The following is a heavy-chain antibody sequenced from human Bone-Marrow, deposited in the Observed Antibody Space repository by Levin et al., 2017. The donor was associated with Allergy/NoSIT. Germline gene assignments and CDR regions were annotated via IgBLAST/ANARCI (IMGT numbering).Heavy chain of an antibody. Sequence: GGSLRLSCAASGFTFSSYWMHWVRQAPGKGLVWVSRINPDGSSTSYAGSVKGHFTVSRDNARKTLYLQMNSLRAEDTAVYYCAKIDAYWGQGTLVSVSS. CDR2: INPDGSST. J-gene: IGHJ4*02. V-gene: IGHV3-74*01. D-gene: IGHD2/OR15-2a*01. CDR3: AKIDAY. CDR1: GFTFSSYW.